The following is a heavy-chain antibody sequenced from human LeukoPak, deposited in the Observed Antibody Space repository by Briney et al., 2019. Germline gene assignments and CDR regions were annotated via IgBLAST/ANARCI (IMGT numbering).Heavy chain of an antibody. D-gene: IGHD2-2*02. V-gene: IGHV3-21*01. CDR2: ISSSSSYI. Sequence: PGGSLRLSCAASGSTFSSYNMNWVRQAPGKGLEWVSSISSSSSYIYYADSVKGRFTISRDNAKNSLYLQMKSLRAEDTAVYYCARDCSSTSCYSWIDYWGQGTLVTVSS. CDR3: ARDCSSTSCYSWIDY. J-gene: IGHJ4*02. CDR1: GSTFSSYN.